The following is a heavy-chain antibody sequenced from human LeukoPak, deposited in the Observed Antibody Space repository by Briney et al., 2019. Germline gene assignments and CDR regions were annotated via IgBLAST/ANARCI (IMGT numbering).Heavy chain of an antibody. CDR2: ISGSGGST. CDR1: GFTFDDYA. D-gene: IGHD3-22*01. CDR3: AKDAHYYYDSSGYRQIFDY. J-gene: IGHJ4*02. Sequence: PGRSLRLSCAASGFTFDDYAMHWVRQAPGKGLEWVSAISGSGGSTYYADSVKGRFTISRDNSMNTLYLQMNSLRAEDTAVYYCAKDAHYYYDSSGYRQIFDYWGQGTLVTVSS. V-gene: IGHV3-23*01.